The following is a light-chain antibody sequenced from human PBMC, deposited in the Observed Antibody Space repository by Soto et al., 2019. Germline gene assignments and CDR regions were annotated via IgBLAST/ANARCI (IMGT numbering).Light chain of an antibody. CDR1: QYISSY. CDR2: GAS. CDR3: QQSYSRPLT. V-gene: IGKV1-39*01. J-gene: IGKJ3*01. Sequence: DIQMTQSPSSLSASVGDRVTITCRASQYISSYANWYQQKPVKAPKVQIYGASDLQRGVPSKFSGSRPGTDFTLTINSLQPEDFATYYCQQSYSRPLTFGHGTKLDIK.